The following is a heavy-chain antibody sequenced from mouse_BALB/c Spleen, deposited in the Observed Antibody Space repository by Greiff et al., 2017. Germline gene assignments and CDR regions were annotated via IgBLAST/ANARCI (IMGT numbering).Heavy chain of an antibody. D-gene: IGHD2-14*01. CDR3: ARRAYYRYDDY. CDR1: GYTFSSYW. Sequence: VQLQQSGAELMKPGASVKISCKATGYTFSSYWIEWVKQRPGHGLEWIGEILPGSGSTNYNEKFKGKATFTADTSSNTAYMQLSSLTSEDSAVYYCARRAYYRYDDYWGQGTTLTVSS. J-gene: IGHJ2*01. CDR2: ILPGSGST. V-gene: IGHV1-9*01.